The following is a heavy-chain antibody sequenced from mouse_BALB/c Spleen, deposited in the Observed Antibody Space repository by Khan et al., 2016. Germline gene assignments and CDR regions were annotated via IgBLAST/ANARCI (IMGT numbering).Heavy chain of an antibody. Sequence: VQLQQPGPELVKPGASVKISCKASGYLFTGYFMNWVKQSHGKSLEWIGRINPYNGDIFYNQKFKGKAILTVDKSSSTAHMEFRSLTSEDSAVYYCGRRDYFDYWGQGTTLTVSS. CDR1: GYLFTGYF. CDR3: GRRDYFDY. J-gene: IGHJ2*01. CDR2: INPYNGDI. V-gene: IGHV1-20*01.